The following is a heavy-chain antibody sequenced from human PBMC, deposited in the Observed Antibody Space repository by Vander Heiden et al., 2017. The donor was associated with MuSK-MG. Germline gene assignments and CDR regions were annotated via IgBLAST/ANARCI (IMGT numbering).Heavy chain of an antibody. CDR1: GGSISSGGYY. V-gene: IGHV4-31*03. D-gene: IGHD1-7*01. J-gene: IGHJ2*01. Sequence: QVQLQESGPGLVKPSQTLSLTCTVSGGSISSGGYYWSWIRQPPGKGLEWIGYIYYSGSNYYNPALKGRVTISVDTFKNQFSLKLSSGTAADTAVYYCARYYRNYPGGLFDLWGRGNLVTVSS. CDR3: ARYYRNYPGGLFDL. CDR2: IYYSGSN.